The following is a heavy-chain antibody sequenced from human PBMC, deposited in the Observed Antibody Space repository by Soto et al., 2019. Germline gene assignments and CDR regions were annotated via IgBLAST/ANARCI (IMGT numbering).Heavy chain of an antibody. V-gene: IGHV3-49*04. CDR1: GFTFGDSA. Sequence: GGSLRLSCTASGFTFGDSAMSWVRQAPGKGLEWVTFIRSKAYGGTAEYAASVKGRFTISRDDSKSIAYLQMNSLKTEDTAVYYSTRDGPGGNFNYFDYWGQGTLVTVSS. J-gene: IGHJ4*02. CDR2: IRSKAYGGTA. CDR3: TRDGPGGNFNYFDY. D-gene: IGHD2-21*02.